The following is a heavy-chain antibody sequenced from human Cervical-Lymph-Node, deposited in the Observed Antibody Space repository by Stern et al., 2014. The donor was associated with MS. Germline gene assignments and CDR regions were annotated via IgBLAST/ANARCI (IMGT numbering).Heavy chain of an antibody. CDR2: IGTAGDT. CDR1: GFTFSSYD. J-gene: IGHJ4*02. D-gene: IGHD2-15*01. Sequence: EVQLVESGGGLVQPGGSLRLSCAASGFTFSSYDMHWVRQATGKGLEWVSAIGTAGDTYYPGSVKGRFTISRENAKNSLYFQMNSLRAGDTAVYYCARGNGYCSGGSCYSFDYWGQGTLVTVSS. CDR3: ARGNGYCSGGSCYSFDY. V-gene: IGHV3-13*01.